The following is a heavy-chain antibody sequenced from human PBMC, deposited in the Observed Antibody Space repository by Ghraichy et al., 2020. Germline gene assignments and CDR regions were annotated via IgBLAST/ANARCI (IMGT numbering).Heavy chain of an antibody. CDR1: GGSVSSSAYY. CDR3: ARLFRSTDYVDH. CDR2: VYYSGSA. V-gene: IGHV4-39*02. Sequence: ETLSLTCTVSGGSVSSSAYYWGWIRQPPGKGLEWIGSVYYSGSAFYNPSLKSRVTISVDTSKNHFSLTMTSVTAADTAIYFCARLFRSTDYVDHWGQGTLVTVSS. J-gene: IGHJ4*02.